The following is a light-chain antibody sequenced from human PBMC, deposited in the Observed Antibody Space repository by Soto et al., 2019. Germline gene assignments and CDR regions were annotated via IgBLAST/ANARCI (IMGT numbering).Light chain of an antibody. CDR3: MQALHTPL. J-gene: IGKJ3*01. CDR1: QSLLHSNGYNY. V-gene: IGKV2-28*01. CDR2: LGS. Sequence: DIVMTQSPLSLPVTPGEPASISCRSSQSLLHSNGYNYLDWYLQKPGQSPQLLIYLGSNRASGVPDRFSGSGSGTDFTLKISRVEAEDVGVYYCMQALHTPLFGPGTKVDIK.